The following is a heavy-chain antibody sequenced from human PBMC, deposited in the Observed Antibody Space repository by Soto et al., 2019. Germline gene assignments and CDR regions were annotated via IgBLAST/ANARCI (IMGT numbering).Heavy chain of an antibody. CDR2: ISGSGAKT. D-gene: IGHD3-22*01. Sequence: EVQLLESGGGLEQPGGSLRLSCASSGFTFTNRAMSWVRQAPGKALEGVCSISGSGAKTYYADSVKGRFTIYRDKSMNTLYLQMISLRAEATAVFYCARNSYYDSSTKDFENWGQGTLVTVSS. J-gene: IGHJ4*02. CDR1: GFTFTNRA. V-gene: IGHV3-23*01. CDR3: ARNSYYDSSTKDFEN.